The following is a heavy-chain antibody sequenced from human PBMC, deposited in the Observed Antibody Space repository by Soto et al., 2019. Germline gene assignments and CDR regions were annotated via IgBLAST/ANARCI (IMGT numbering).Heavy chain of an antibody. D-gene: IGHD4-17*01. CDR3: PRQHTGTDAFDV. J-gene: IGHJ3*01. CDR2: IYPGDSDT. Sequence: PGESLKIFCKGSGYSFTSYWIGWVRQMPGKGLEWMGIIYPGDSDTRYSPSFQGQVTISADKSISTAYLQWSSLKASDNARYFCPRQHTGTDAFDVWGQGTMVTVSS. V-gene: IGHV5-51*01. CDR1: GYSFTSYW.